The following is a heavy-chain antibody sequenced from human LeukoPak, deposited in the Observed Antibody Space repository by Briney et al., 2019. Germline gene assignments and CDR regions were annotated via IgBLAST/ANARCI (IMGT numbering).Heavy chain of an antibody. D-gene: IGHD4-17*01. J-gene: IGHJ4*02. CDR2: VKSKTDGGTT. Sequence: GGSLRLSCAASGFTFSNAWMNWVRQAPGKGLEWVGRVKSKTDGGTTDYAAPVKGRFTISRDDSKTTLYLQMNNLKIEDTAVYHCTTDDGDYGGYWGQGTLVTVSS. CDR1: GFTFSNAW. CDR3: TTDDGDYGGY. V-gene: IGHV3-15*07.